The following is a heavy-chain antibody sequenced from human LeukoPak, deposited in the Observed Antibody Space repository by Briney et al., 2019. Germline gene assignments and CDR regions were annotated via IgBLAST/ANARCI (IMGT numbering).Heavy chain of an antibody. CDR2: IYSGGST. Sequence: PGGSLRLSCAASGFTVSSNYMSWVRQAPGKGLEWVSVIYSGGSTYYADSVKGRFTISRDNSKNTLYLQMNSLRAEDTAVYYCAKGQVRDPDYDAFDIWGQGTMVTVSS. CDR1: GFTVSSNY. V-gene: IGHV3-53*01. J-gene: IGHJ3*02. D-gene: IGHD3-16*01. CDR3: AKGQVRDPDYDAFDI.